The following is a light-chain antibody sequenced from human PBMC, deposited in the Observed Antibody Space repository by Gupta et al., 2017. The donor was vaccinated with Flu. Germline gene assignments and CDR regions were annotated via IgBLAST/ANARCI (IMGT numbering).Light chain of an antibody. J-gene: IGLJ3*02. CDR2: EIS. CDR3: ETWDSDRSAGV. CDR1: NSSDGSNL. V-gene: IGLV1-51*01. Sequence: KVTISCSTSNSSDGSNLVSVYQQYPRTAPDLLIYEISKRPSGIPVRFCGSKSGTAATVDITGLQTEDEADYYCETWDSDRSAGVFGGGTKLTVL.